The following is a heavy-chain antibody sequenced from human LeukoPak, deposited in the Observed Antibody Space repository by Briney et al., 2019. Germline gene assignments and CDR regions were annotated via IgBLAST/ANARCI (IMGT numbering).Heavy chain of an antibody. CDR1: GFTFSTYA. Sequence: GGSLRLSCAASGFTFSTYAMHWVRQARGKGLEWVAVTSSDGTVKYYPDSVKGRFTISKDNSKNTLYLQVNSLRPEDTGVYYCARDPVPAAARHFDYWGQGTLVTVSS. D-gene: IGHD2-2*01. CDR2: TSSDGTVK. V-gene: IGHV3-30-3*01. CDR3: ARDPVPAAARHFDY. J-gene: IGHJ4*01.